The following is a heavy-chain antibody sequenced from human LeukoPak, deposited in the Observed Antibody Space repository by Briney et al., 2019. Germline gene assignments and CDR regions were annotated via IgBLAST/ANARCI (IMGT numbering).Heavy chain of an antibody. Sequence: ASVKVSCKASGYTFTGYYMHWVRQAPGQGLEWMGWINPNSGSTSYAQKFQGRVTMTRDTSTSTVYMELSSLRSEDTAVYYCARDLGHDYGGNSVSSPYYFDYWGQGTLVTVSS. D-gene: IGHD4-23*01. CDR2: INPNSGST. CDR3: ARDLGHDYGGNSVSSPYYFDY. V-gene: IGHV1-46*01. J-gene: IGHJ4*02. CDR1: GYTFTGYY.